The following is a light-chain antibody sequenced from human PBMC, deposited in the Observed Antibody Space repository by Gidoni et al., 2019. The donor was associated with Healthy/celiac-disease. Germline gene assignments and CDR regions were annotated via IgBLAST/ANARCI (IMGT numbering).Light chain of an antibody. CDR2: DAS. J-gene: IGKJ5*01. V-gene: IGKV3-11*01. CDR1: QSVSSY. CDR3: QQRSNWPPLT. Sequence: EIVLTQSPATLSLSPGERATLSCRASQSVSSYLAWYQQKPGQAPRLLIYDASNRATGIPARFSGSGSGTDFTLTLRSLEPEDFAVYYCQQRSNWPPLTFGHGTRLEI.